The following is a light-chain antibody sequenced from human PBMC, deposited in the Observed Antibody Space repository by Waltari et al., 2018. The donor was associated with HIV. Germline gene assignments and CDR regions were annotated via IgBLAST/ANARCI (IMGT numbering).Light chain of an antibody. CDR3: QQYYSTPWT. Sequence: IVMTQSPDLLAVSLGERATINCKSSPRVLYSSNNKNYLAWYQQKPGQPPKLLIYWASTRESGVPDRFSGSGSGTDFTLTISSLQAEDVAVYYCQQYYSTPWTFGQGTKVEIK. J-gene: IGKJ1*01. CDR1: PRVLYSSNNKNY. CDR2: WAS. V-gene: IGKV4-1*01.